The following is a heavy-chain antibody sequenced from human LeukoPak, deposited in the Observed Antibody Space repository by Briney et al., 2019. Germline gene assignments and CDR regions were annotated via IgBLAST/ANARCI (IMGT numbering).Heavy chain of an antibody. Sequence: ASVKVSCKASGYTFTGYYMHWVRQAPGQGLEWMGWINPNSGGTNYAQKFQGRVTMTRDTSISTAYMELSRLRSDDTAVYYCARDNLYNSGWFDYWGQGTLVTVSS. CDR2: INPNSGGT. CDR1: GYTFTGYY. V-gene: IGHV1-2*02. CDR3: ARDNLYNSGWFDY. J-gene: IGHJ4*02. D-gene: IGHD6-19*01.